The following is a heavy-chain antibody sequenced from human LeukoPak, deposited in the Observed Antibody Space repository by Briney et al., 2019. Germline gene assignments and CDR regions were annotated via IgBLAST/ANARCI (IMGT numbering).Heavy chain of an antibody. J-gene: IGHJ4*02. D-gene: IGHD3-22*01. Sequence: GGSLRLSCAASGFTFSSYWMHWVRHAPGKGLVWVSRINSDGSSTNYADSVKGRFTISRDNAKNTLYLQMTSLSAEETAVYYCARDEEGYYDSSGYYPQGYWGQGTLVTVSS. V-gene: IGHV3-74*01. CDR2: INSDGSST. CDR1: GFTFSSYW. CDR3: ARDEEGYYDSSGYYPQGY.